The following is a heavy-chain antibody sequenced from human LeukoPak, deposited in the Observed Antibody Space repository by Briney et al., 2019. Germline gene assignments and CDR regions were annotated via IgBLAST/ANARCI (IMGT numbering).Heavy chain of an antibody. CDR3: ANVGSRY. CDR1: GGSFSGYY. V-gene: IGHV4-34*01. J-gene: IGHJ4*02. D-gene: IGHD1-26*01. Sequence: SETLSLTCAVYGGSFSGYYWSWIRQPPGKGLEWIGEINHSGSTNYNPSLKSRVTISVDTSKNQFSLKLSSVTAADTAVYYCANVGSRYWGQGTLVTVSS. CDR2: INHSGST.